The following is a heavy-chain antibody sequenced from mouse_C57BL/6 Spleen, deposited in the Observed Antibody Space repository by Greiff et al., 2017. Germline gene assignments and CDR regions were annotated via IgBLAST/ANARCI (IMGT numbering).Heavy chain of an antibody. CDR1: GYTFTSYT. V-gene: IGHV1-4*01. J-gene: IGHJ2*01. Sequence: QVQLQQSGAELARPGASVKMSCKASGYTFTSYTMYWVKQRPGQGLEWIGYINPSSGYTKYNQKFKDKATLSAYKSSSTAYMQLSSLTSEDSAVYYCARDNWDDCWGQGTTLTFSS. D-gene: IGHD4-1*02. CDR2: INPSSGYT. CDR3: ARDNWDDC.